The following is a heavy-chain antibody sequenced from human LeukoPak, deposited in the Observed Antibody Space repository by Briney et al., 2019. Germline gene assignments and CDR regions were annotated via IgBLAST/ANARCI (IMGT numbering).Heavy chain of an antibody. J-gene: IGHJ4*02. V-gene: IGHV3-20*04. D-gene: IGHD3-22*01. CDR1: GFTFDDYG. CDR2: INWNGGST. Sequence: PGGSLRLSCAASGFTFDDYGMSWVRQAPGKGLEWVSGINWNGGSTGYADFVKGRFTISRDNAKNSLYLQMNSLRAEDTALYYCARGYYDSSGYYSEGAYYFDYWGQGTLVTVSS. CDR3: ARGYYDSSGYYSEGAYYFDY.